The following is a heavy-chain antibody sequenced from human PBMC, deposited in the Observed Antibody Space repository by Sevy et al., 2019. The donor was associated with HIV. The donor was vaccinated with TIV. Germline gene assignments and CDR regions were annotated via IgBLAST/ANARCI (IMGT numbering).Heavy chain of an antibody. CDR2: ISGSGGST. D-gene: IGHD6-19*01. V-gene: IGHV3-23*01. Sequence: GGSLRLSCAASGFTFSSYAMSWVRQAPGKGLEWVSAISGSGGSTYYADSVKGRFTISRDNSKNTLYLQVNSLRAEDTAVYYCAKERFQVSGWYHRDYWGQGTLVTVSS. J-gene: IGHJ4*02. CDR3: AKERFQVSGWYHRDY. CDR1: GFTFSSYA.